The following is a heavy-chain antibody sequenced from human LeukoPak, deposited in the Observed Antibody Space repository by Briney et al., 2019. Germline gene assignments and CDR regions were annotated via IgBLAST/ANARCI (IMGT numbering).Heavy chain of an antibody. J-gene: IGHJ4*02. CDR2: IIPIFGTA. CDR3: ARVMVAATHPDY. CDR1: GGTFSSYA. V-gene: IGHV1-69*13. D-gene: IGHD2-15*01. Sequence: ASAKVSCKASGGTFSSYAISWVRQAPGQGLEWMGGIIPIFGTANYAQKFQGRVTITADESTSTAYMELSSLRSEDTAVYYCARVMVAATHPDYWGQGTLVTVSS.